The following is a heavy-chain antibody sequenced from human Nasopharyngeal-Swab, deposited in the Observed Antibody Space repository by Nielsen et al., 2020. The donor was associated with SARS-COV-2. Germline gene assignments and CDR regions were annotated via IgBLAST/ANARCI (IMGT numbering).Heavy chain of an antibody. CDR2: ISYDGRNK. D-gene: IGHD1-26*01. Sequence: GESLKISCAASGFTFSSYAMHWVRQAPGKGLEWVAVISYDGRNKYYADSVKGRFTISRDNSKNTRYLQMNSLRAKDRTGYYCARENFRGGSYAVVYYFDYWGQGTLVTVSS. V-gene: IGHV3-30*04. CDR3: ARENFRGGSYAVVYYFDY. CDR1: GFTFSSYA. J-gene: IGHJ4*02.